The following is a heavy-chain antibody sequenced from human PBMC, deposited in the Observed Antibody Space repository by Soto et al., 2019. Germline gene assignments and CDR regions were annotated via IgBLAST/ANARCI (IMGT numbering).Heavy chain of an antibody. CDR3: VRSGDNYNVLDY. D-gene: IGHD3-10*02. J-gene: IGHJ4*02. Sequence: GGSLRLSCAASGFSISDHYMSWIRQAPGKGLEWVSYSSNSGTSTKYADSVKGRFSISRDNAKNSLYLEINSLRGEDTAIYYCVRSGDNYNVLDYWGQGTPVTVSS. CDR2: SSNSGTST. CDR1: GFSISDHY. V-gene: IGHV3-11*03.